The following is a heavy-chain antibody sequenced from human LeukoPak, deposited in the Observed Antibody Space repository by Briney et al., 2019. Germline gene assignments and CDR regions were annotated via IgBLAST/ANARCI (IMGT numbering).Heavy chain of an antibody. CDR3: ARGLQDAFDI. V-gene: IGHV3-53*04. CDR1: GFTFSSYS. Sequence: GGSLRLPCAASGFTFSSYSMSWVRQAPGKGLEWVSVIYSGGSTYYADSVKGRFTISRHNSKNTLYLQMNSLRAEDTAVYYCARGLQDAFDIWGQGTMVTVSS. CDR2: IYSGGST. J-gene: IGHJ3*02. D-gene: IGHD2-15*01.